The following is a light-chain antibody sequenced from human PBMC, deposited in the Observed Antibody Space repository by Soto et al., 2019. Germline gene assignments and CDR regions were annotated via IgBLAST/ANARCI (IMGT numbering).Light chain of an antibody. V-gene: IGKV3-11*01. Sequence: EIVLTQSPGTLSLSPGDPAPLSCRARQSVSSRYLGWYQQRPGQAPRLLIYDASNRATGIPARFSGSGSGTDFTLTISSLEPEDFAVYYCQQRSNWPPRVTFGQGTRLENK. J-gene: IGKJ5*01. CDR2: DAS. CDR1: QSVSSRY. CDR3: QQRSNWPPRVT.